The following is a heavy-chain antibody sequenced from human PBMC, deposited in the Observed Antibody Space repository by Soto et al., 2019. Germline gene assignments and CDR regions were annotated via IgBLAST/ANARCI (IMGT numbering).Heavy chain of an antibody. CDR1: GGSISSSSYY. CDR2: IYYSGST. CDR3: ASASCYVICENWFDP. D-gene: IGHD2-2*01. Sequence: SETLSLTCTVSGGSISSSSYYWGWIRQPPGKGLEWIGSIYYSGSTYYNPSLKSRVTISVDTSKNQFSLKLSSVTAADTAVYYCASASCYVICENWFDPGGQGTLVTV. J-gene: IGHJ5*02. V-gene: IGHV4-39*01.